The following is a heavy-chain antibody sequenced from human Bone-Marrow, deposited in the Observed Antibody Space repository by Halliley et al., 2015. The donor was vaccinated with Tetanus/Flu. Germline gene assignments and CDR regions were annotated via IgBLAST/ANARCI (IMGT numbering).Heavy chain of an antibody. D-gene: IGHD3-22*01. J-gene: IGHJ4*02. CDR3: AKDKYDASGDHYFFDY. Sequence: IGHVYPSGSTGYNPTLKSRVTISADTSKNQFSLKVNSVTAADTAVYYCAKDKYDASGDHYFFDYWGQGTLVTVAS. V-gene: IGHV4-59*01. CDR2: VYPSGST.